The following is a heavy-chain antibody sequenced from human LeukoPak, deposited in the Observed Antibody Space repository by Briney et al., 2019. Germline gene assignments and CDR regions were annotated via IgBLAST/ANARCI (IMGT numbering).Heavy chain of an antibody. CDR2: IYYSGST. Sequence: SSETLSPTCTVSGGSISSYYWSWIRQPPGKGLEWIGYIYYSGSTNYNPSLKSRVTISVDTSKNQFSLKLSSVTAADTAVYYCARVSAENYDFWSGYSYYFDYWGQGTLVTVSS. J-gene: IGHJ4*02. CDR1: GGSISSYY. D-gene: IGHD3-3*01. CDR3: ARVSAENYDFWSGYSYYFDY. V-gene: IGHV4-59*01.